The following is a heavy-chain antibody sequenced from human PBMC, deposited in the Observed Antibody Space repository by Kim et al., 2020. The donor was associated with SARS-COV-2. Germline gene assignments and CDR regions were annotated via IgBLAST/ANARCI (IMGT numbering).Heavy chain of an antibody. V-gene: IGHV6-1*01. CDR1: GDRVSSNNGL. J-gene: IGHJ6*02. CDR3: TRDESYGLDV. CDR2: TYYRSKWYN. Sequence: SQTLSLTCAISGDRVSSNNGLWNWIRLSPSRGLEWLGRTYYRSKWYNDYAASVKGRITINPDTSKNQFSLHLNSVTPEDTAVYYCTRDESYGLDVWGQGTTVTVPS.